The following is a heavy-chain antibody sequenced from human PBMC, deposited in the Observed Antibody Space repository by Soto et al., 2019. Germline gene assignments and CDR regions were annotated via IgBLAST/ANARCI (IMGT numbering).Heavy chain of an antibody. Sequence: QVQLQASGPGLVKPSQTLSLTCTVSGVSISSGGYYWSWIRQHPGKGLEWIGYIYYSGSTYYNPTLKSRVTIAVDTSQNQFSLKLSSVTAADTAVYYCARYCSGGSCYLNFDYCGQGTLVTVSS. CDR1: GVSISSGGYY. V-gene: IGHV4-31*03. D-gene: IGHD2-15*01. J-gene: IGHJ4*02. CDR3: ARYCSGGSCYLNFDY. CDR2: IYYSGST.